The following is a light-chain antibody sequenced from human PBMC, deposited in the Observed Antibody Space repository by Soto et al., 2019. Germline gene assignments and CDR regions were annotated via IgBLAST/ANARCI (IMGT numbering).Light chain of an antibody. CDR2: DVS. Sequence: QSVLTQPRSVSGSPGQSVTISCTGTSSDVGGYDSVSWYQQHPGKAPKLMIYDVSKRPSGVPDRFSGSKSGNTASLTISGLQAEYEANYHCRSYARSYTSVFGNGTKFTVX. CDR3: RSYARSYTSV. CDR1: SSDVGGYDS. V-gene: IGLV2-11*01. J-gene: IGLJ1*01.